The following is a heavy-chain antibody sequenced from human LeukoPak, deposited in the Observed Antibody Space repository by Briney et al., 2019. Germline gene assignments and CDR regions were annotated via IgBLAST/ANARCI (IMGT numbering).Heavy chain of an antibody. Sequence: SETLSLTCAVYGDSLNDYFWSWFRQPPGKGLEWIGEINHSGSTNYNPSLKSRVTVSMDTSKNQFSLKLSSVTAADTAVYYCASPLPAAPRWFDPWGQGTLVTVSS. V-gene: IGHV4-34*01. CDR1: GDSLNDYF. J-gene: IGHJ5*02. D-gene: IGHD2-2*01. CDR3: ASPLPAAPRWFDP. CDR2: INHSGST.